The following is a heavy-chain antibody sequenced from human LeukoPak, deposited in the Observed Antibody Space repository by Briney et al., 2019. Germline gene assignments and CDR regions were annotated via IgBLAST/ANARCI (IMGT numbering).Heavy chain of an antibody. CDR1: GFTFSSYP. Sequence: GGSLRLSCAASGFTFSSYPMSWVRQAPGKGLEWVAALSGSGSATYSADSVKGRFTISRDNSKNTLYLQMNSLRGEDTAVYYCANPQSRGYDYLDYWGQGTLVTVSS. V-gene: IGHV3-23*01. J-gene: IGHJ4*02. CDR3: ANPQSRGYDYLDY. CDR2: LSGSGSAT. D-gene: IGHD5-12*01.